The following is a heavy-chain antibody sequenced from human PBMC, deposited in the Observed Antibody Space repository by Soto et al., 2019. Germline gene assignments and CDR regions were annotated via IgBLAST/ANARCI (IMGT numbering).Heavy chain of an antibody. Sequence: QVQLQESGPGLVKPSETLSLTCTVSGGSTSNYYWSWIRQPPGKGLECIGHIFYSGSTNYNPSLKSRVTISIDTSKNQFSLKLTSVTAADTAVYYCARALEGCFIPYWYFDLWGRGTQVTVSS. D-gene: IGHD2-21*01. CDR3: ARALEGCFIPYWYFDL. V-gene: IGHV4-59*01. CDR1: GGSTSNYY. J-gene: IGHJ2*01. CDR2: IFYSGST.